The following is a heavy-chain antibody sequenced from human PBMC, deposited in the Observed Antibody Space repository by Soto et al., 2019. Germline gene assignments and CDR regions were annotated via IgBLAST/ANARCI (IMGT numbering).Heavy chain of an antibody. V-gene: IGHV3-23*01. Sequence: EVQVLDSGGGLVQPGGSLRLSCAASGFTFNNYDMNWLRQAPGQGLDWVATISATGGSTYYADSVKGRFTISRDNSKXXXXXXXNGLRVEDTAVYYCAKDRLAGNFDYWGQGTQVTVSA. CDR3: AKDRLAGNFDY. CDR2: ISATGGST. CDR1: GFTFNNYD. J-gene: IGHJ4*02.